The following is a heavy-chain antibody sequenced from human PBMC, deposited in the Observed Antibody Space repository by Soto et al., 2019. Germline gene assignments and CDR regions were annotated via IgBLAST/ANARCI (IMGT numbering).Heavy chain of an antibody. D-gene: IGHD5-12*01. CDR2: INHSGRT. Sequence: QVQLQQWGAGLLKPSETLSLTCAVYGGSFSGYYWSWIRQPPGKGLEWIGEINHSGRTNYNPSLKSRVTISVDTSKNQFSLKLSSVTAADTAVYYCARGDVNIVATITRFDYWGQGTLVTVSS. CDR3: ARGDVNIVATITRFDY. CDR1: GGSFSGYY. J-gene: IGHJ4*02. V-gene: IGHV4-34*01.